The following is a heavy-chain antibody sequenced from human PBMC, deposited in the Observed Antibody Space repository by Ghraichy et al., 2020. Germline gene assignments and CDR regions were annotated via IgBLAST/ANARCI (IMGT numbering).Heavy chain of an antibody. Sequence: GGSLRLSCLVSGFTFSSYGTHWVRQAPGKGLEWLTVMSYDGEAQFYIDSVRGRFTFSGDTSTNTFYLQMNSLKPEDTALYYCATSEGPHYFGHWGQGTLVTVSS. CDR2: MSYDGEAQ. CDR1: GFTFSSYG. CDR3: ATSEGPHYFGH. V-gene: IGHV3-33*05. J-gene: IGHJ4*02.